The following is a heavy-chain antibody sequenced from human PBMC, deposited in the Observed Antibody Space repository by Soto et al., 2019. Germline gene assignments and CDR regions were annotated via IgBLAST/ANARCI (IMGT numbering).Heavy chain of an antibody. Sequence: ASVKVSCKASGYTFTGYYMHWVRQAPGQGLEWMGWINPNSGGTTYAQKFQGRVTMTRDTSISTAYMELSRLRSDDTAVYYCASIRQWLVQGAFDIWGQGTMVTVSS. J-gene: IGHJ3*02. V-gene: IGHV1-2*02. CDR2: INPNSGGT. D-gene: IGHD6-19*01. CDR1: GYTFTGYY. CDR3: ASIRQWLVQGAFDI.